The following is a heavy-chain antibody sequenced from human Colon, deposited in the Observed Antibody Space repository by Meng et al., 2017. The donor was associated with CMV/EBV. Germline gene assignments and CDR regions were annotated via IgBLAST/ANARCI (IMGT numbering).Heavy chain of an antibody. J-gene: IGHJ4*02. CDR2: IIPIFGTA. V-gene: IGHV1-69*01. Sequence: VPLGGLGAEVNMVASAVKVSGKALGGPFSSYAISWVRQAPGQGLEWMGGIIPIFGTANYAQKFQGRVTITADESTSTAYMELSSLRSEDTAVYYCARDIDSAEGYWGQGTLVTVSS. CDR1: GGPFSSYA. D-gene: IGHD1-26*01. CDR3: ARDIDSAEGY.